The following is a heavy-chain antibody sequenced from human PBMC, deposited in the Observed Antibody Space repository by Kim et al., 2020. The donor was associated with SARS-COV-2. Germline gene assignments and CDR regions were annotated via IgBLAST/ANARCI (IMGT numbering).Heavy chain of an antibody. CDR1: GFTFSNAW. J-gene: IGHJ5*02. Sequence: GGSLRLSCAASGFTFSNAWMSWVRQAPGKGLEWVGRIKSKTDGGTTDYAAPVKGRFTISRDDSKNTLYLQMNSLKTEDTAVYYCTTKHFMITLKRANRVPFYPWGQGTLVTVSS. V-gene: IGHV3-15*01. D-gene: IGHD3-16*01. CDR2: IKSKTDGGTT. CDR3: TTKHFMITLKRANRVPFYP.